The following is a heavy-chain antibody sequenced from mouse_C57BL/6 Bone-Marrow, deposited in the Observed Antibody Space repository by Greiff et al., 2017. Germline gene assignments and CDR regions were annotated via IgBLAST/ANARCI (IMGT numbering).Heavy chain of an antibody. CDR3: ARTGLRYPVDY. CDR1: GYTFTSYG. CDR2: ISPRSGNT. J-gene: IGHJ2*01. V-gene: IGHV1-81*01. D-gene: IGHD1-1*01. Sequence: QVHVKQSGAELARPGASVKLSCKASGYTFTSYGISWVKQRTGQGLEWIGAISPRSGNTYYNEKFKGKATLTADKSSSTAYMELRSLTSEDYAVYFCARTGLRYPVDYWGQGTTLTVSS.